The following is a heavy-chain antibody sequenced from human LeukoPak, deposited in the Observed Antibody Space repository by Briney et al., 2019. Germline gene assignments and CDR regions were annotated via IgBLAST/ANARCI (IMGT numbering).Heavy chain of an antibody. V-gene: IGHV4-30-2*01. CDR1: GGSISSGGYS. CDR2: IYHSGST. D-gene: IGHD1-1*01. J-gene: IGHJ3*02. CDR3: ARGNDAFDI. Sequence: SETLSLTCAVSGGSISSGGYSWSWIRQPPGKGLEWIGYIYHSGSTYYNLSLKSRVTISVDRSKNQFSLKLSSVTAADTAVYYCARGNDAFDIWGQGTMVTVSS.